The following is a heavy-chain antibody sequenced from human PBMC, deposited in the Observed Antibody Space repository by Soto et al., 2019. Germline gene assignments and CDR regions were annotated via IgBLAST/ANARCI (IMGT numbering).Heavy chain of an antibody. V-gene: IGHV1-3*01. D-gene: IGHD2-2*01. J-gene: IGHJ6*02. Sequence: ASVKVSCKASGYTFTSYAMHWVRQAPGQRLEWMGWINAGNGNTKYSQKFQGRVTITRDKSASTAYMELSSLRSEDTAVYYCARDCISTSCYAAYYYYGMDGCGQGTTVTVSS. CDR3: ARDCISTSCYAAYYYYGMDG. CDR1: GYTFTSYA. CDR2: INAGNGNT.